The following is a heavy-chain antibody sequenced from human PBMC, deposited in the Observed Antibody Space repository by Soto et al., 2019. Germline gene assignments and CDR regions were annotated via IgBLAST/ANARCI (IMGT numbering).Heavy chain of an antibody. Sequence: QVQLQESGPGLVKPSQTLYLTCTVSGGSISSGDFYWSWLRQPPGKGLELIGNIYYSVSTYYNPSDRIRAIMSVDTYQAQFSLKMSSLTAADTAVYFCARANDFSDGFDYWGQGALVTVSS. CDR1: GGSISSGDFY. V-gene: IGHV4-30-4*01. D-gene: IGHD4-17*01. J-gene: IGHJ4*02. CDR2: IYYSVST. CDR3: ARANDFSDGFDY.